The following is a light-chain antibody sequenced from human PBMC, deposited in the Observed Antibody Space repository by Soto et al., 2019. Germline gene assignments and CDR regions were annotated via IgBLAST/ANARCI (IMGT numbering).Light chain of an antibody. V-gene: IGLV2-23*01. CDR3: CSXAGSSSYV. CDR2: EGS. J-gene: IGLJ1*01. Sequence: QSALTQPASVSGSPGQSITISCTGTSSDVGSYNLVSWYQQHPGKAPKLMIYEGSKRPSGVSNRFSGSKSGNTASLTISGLQAEEEADYYCCSXAGSSSYVFGTGTKLTVL. CDR1: SSDVGSYNL.